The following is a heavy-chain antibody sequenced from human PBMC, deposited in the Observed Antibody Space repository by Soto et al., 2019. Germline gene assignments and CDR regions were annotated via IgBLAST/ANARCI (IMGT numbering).Heavy chain of an antibody. Sequence: PGGTLRLSCATSVFTFSTYGMSWVRQAPGKGLEWVSSISGIGATYYADSVKGRFTISRDNSKNTVYLQMNSLRAEETAVYYCAKDRRSISEAEYWGQGTQVTVSS. CDR1: VFTFSTYG. CDR2: ISGIGAT. J-gene: IGHJ4*02. CDR3: AKDRRSISEAEY. D-gene: IGHD3-3*01. V-gene: IGHV3-23*01.